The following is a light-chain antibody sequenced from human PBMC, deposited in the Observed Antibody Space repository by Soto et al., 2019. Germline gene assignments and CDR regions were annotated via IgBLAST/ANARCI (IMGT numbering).Light chain of an antibody. J-gene: IGKJ5*01. V-gene: IGKV3-11*01. CDR2: DAS. Sequence: EIELTQSPATLSLSPGETATLSCRASQNVDKFLAWYQQRPGQAPRLLIFDASNRAPGVPVRFSGSGSGTVFTLTIGRLEPEDSAVYFCQKRKNWPPITFGQGTRLEIK. CDR1: QNVDKF. CDR3: QKRKNWPPIT.